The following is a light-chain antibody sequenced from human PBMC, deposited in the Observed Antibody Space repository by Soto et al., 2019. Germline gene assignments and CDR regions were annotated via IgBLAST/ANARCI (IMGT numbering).Light chain of an antibody. Sequence: EIVLTQSPATLSLSPGERATLSCRASQSVSSYFAWYQQKPGQAPRLLIYDASNRATGIPARFIGSGSGTDFTLTISRLEPEDFAVYYCQQRSNWPPIFTFGPGTNVDIK. CDR1: QSVSSY. CDR2: DAS. CDR3: QQRSNWPPIFT. J-gene: IGKJ3*01. V-gene: IGKV3-11*01.